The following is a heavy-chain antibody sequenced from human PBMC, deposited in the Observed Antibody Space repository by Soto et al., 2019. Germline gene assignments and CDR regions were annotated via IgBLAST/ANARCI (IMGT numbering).Heavy chain of an antibody. CDR2: IYHSGST. V-gene: IGHV4-4*02. CDR3: ARFGVRGYSSHTQEGH. CDR1: SGSISSSNW. Sequence: QVQLQESGPGLVKPSGTLSLTCAVSSGSISSSNWWSWVRQPPGKGLEWIGEIYHSGSTNYNPSLKSRVPISVDKSKNQFSLKLSSVTAADTAVYYCARFGVRGYSSHTQEGHWGQGTLVTVSS. J-gene: IGHJ4*02. D-gene: IGHD5-12*01.